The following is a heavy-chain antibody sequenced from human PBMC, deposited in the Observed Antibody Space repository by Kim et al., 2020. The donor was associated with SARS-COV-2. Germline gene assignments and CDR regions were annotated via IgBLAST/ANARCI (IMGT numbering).Heavy chain of an antibody. Sequence: SQTLSLTCAISGDSVSSNSAAWNWIRQSPSRGLEWLGRTYYRSKWYNDYAVSVKSRITINPDTSKNQFSLQLNSVTPEDTAVYYCAREEPETYYDFWSGSTTPYGMDVWGQGTTVTVSS. V-gene: IGHV6-1*01. J-gene: IGHJ6*02. CDR3: AREEPETYYDFWSGSTTPYGMDV. D-gene: IGHD3-3*01. CDR2: TYYRSKWYN. CDR1: GDSVSSNSAA.